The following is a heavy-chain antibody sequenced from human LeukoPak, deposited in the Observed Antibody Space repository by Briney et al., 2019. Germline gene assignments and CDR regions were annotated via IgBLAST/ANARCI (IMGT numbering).Heavy chain of an antibody. CDR3: AREVGATWGLSFDY. Sequence: PGGSLRLSCAASGFTFSSYSMNWVRQAPGKGLEWVSVIYSGSSTYYADSVKGRFAISRDNSKNTLYLQMNSLRAEDTAVYYCAREVGATWGLSFDYWGQGTLVTVSS. CDR2: IYSGSST. CDR1: GFTFSSYS. J-gene: IGHJ4*02. D-gene: IGHD1-26*01. V-gene: IGHV3-66*01.